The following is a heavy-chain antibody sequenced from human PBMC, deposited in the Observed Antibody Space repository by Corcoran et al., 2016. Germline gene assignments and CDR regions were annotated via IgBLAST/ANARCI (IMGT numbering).Heavy chain of an antibody. D-gene: IGHD2-2*01. V-gene: IGHV4-38-2*02. CDR3: ASFSPAVDY. Sequence: QVQLQESGPGLVKPSETLSLTCTVSGYSISSGYYWGWIRQPPGKGLEWIGSIYHSGNTYYNPSLNSRVTMSVDTSKNQFSLKLTSVTAADTAMYYCASFSPAVDYWGQGTLVTVSS. CDR1: GYSISSGYY. CDR2: IYHSGNT. J-gene: IGHJ4*02.